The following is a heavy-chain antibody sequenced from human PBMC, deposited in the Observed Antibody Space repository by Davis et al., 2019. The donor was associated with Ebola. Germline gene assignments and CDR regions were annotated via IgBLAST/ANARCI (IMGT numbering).Heavy chain of an antibody. D-gene: IGHD6-13*01. V-gene: IGHV5-51*01. J-gene: IGHJ5*02. CDR1: GYSFTSYW. CDR3: ARHPRKIAAAGTVNWFDP. CDR2: IYPGDSDT. Sequence: GESLKISCKGSGYSFTSYWIGWVRQMPGKGLEWMGIIYPGDSDTRYSPSFQGQVTISADKSISSAYLQWSSLKASDTAMYYCARHPRKIAAAGTVNWFDPWGQGTLVTVSS.